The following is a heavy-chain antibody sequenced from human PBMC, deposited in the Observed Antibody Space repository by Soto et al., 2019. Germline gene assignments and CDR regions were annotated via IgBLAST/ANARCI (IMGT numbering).Heavy chain of an antibody. CDR2: ISSGGNT. J-gene: IGHJ6*02. Sequence: QLLESGGGLVQPGGSLRLSCAASGFSFSRNAMSWVRQAPGKGLEWVASISSGGNTYYAESAKSRFTISRDNSKNTQSLQMTRLGAEDTAVYYCAKLGYCTCGTCYLDYYYGLDVWGQGTTVTVS. D-gene: IGHD2-15*01. CDR1: GFSFSRNA. CDR3: AKLGYCTCGTCYLDYYYGLDV. V-gene: IGHV3-23*01.